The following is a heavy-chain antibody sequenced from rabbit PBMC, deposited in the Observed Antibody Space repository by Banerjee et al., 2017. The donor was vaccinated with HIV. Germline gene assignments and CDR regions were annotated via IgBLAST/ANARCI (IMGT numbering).Heavy chain of an antibody. D-gene: IGHD1-1*01. CDR3: ARPYSSNYPYYDL. J-gene: IGHJ4*01. CDR2: IHGGTSSYT. Sequence: QELVESGGGLVKPGVSLTLTCTASGFSFSSYYMCWVRQAPGKGLEWIACIHGGTSSYTYYASWAKGRFTVSKISSTTVTLQMTSLTAADTATYFCARPYSSNYPYYDLWGPGTLVTVS. V-gene: IGHV1S40*01. CDR1: GFSFSSYY.